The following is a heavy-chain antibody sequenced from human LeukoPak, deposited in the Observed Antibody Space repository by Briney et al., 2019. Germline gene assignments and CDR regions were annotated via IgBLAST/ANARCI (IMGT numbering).Heavy chain of an antibody. J-gene: IGHJ4*02. CDR1: GYTFTSYD. CDR2: MNPNSGNT. V-gene: IGHV1-8*03. D-gene: IGHD2-2*02. Sequence: ASVKVSCKASGYTFTSYDINWVRQATGQGLEWMGRMNPNSGNTGYAQKFQGRVTITRNTSISTAYMELSSLRSEDTAVYYCARKGSYTTGDYWGQGTLVTVSS. CDR3: ARKGSYTTGDY.